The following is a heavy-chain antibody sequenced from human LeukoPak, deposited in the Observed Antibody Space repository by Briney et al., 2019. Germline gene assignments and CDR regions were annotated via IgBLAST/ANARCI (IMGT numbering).Heavy chain of an antibody. Sequence: GGSLRLSCAASGFTFSSYWMHWVRQAPGKGLVLVSRINSDGSSTSYADSVKGRFTISRDNAKNTLYLQMNSLRAEDTAVYYCARASGSGRDYYYYGMDVWGQGTTVTVSS. CDR1: GFTFSSYW. J-gene: IGHJ6*02. CDR2: INSDGSST. D-gene: IGHD6-19*01. V-gene: IGHV3-74*01. CDR3: ARASGSGRDYYYYGMDV.